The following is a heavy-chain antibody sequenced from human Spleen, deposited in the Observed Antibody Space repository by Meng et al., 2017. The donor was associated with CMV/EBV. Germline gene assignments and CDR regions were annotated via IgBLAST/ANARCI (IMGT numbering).Heavy chain of an antibody. D-gene: IGHD6-13*01. CDR3: ARARATGTDTSSPDS. Sequence: GGSLRLSCAASGFTFSNAWMSWVRQAPGKGLEWVAVVSHHGRNKYYADSVKGRFTISRDNSKNTLYLHMNSLRAEDSAVFYCARARATGTDTSSPDSWGQGTLVTVSS. V-gene: IGHV3-30*03. J-gene: IGHJ4*02. CDR2: VSHHGRNK. CDR1: GFTFSNAW.